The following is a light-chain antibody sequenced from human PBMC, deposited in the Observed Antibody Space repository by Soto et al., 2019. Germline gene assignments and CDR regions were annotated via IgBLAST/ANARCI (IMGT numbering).Light chain of an antibody. CDR2: EAS. V-gene: IGKV3-11*01. J-gene: IGKJ5*01. Sequence: EIVLTQSPATLSLSPGERATLSCRASQSVRRYLAWYQQKPGQAPRLLVYEASNRATGIPARFSGSGSETDFTLSISSLEPEDFAVYYCQQRSSWPITFGQGTRLEIK. CDR3: QQRSSWPIT. CDR1: QSVRRY.